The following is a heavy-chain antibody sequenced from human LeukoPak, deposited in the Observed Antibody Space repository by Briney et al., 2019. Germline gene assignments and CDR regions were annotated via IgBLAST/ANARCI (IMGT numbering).Heavy chain of an antibody. V-gene: IGHV4-39*01. D-gene: IGHD6-19*01. CDR3: ARRSGYSSGWLDAFDI. CDR2: IYYSGST. Sequence: SETLSLTYTVSGGSISSSSYYWGWIRQPPGKGLEWIGSIYYSGSTYYNPSLKSRVTISVDTSKNQFSLKLSSVTAADTAVYYCARRSGYSSGWLDAFDIWGQGTMVTVSS. J-gene: IGHJ3*02. CDR1: GGSISSSSYY.